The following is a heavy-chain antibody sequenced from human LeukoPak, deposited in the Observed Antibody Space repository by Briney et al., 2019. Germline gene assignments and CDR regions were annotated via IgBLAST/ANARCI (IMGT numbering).Heavy chain of an antibody. V-gene: IGHV1-2*02. CDR1: GYTFTGYY. CDR2: INPNSGGT. CDR3: ARASRITIFGVDRPYYFDY. Sequence: ASVKVSCKASGYTFTGYYMHWVRQAPGQGLEWMGWINPNSGGTNYAQKFQGRVTMTRDTSIGTAYMELSRLRSDDTAVYYCARASRITIFGVDRPYYFDYWGQGTLVTVSS. J-gene: IGHJ4*02. D-gene: IGHD3-3*01.